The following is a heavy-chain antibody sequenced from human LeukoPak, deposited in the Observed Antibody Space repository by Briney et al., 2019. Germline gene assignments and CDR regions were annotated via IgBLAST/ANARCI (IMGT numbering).Heavy chain of an antibody. V-gene: IGHV3-74*01. D-gene: IGHD3-22*01. CDR3: AKEWGYYDSSGYHSLFDY. CDR2: INSDGRII. Sequence: PGGSLRLSCAASGFTFSNYWMHWVRQVPGKGLVWVSHINSDGRIINYADSVKGRFTISRDNAKNTLYLQMNSLRVEDTAVYYCAKEWGYYDSSGYHSLFDYWGQGTLVTVSS. J-gene: IGHJ4*02. CDR1: GFTFSNYW.